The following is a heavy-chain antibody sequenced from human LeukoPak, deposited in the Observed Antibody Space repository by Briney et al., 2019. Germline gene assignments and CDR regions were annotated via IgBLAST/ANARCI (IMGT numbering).Heavy chain of an antibody. CDR2: ISGAGTTT. CDR3: VRGYTWYYFDY. D-gene: IGHD2-8*01. Sequence: GGSLRLSCAASGFTFSPYEMHWIRQAPGKGLEWVSYISGAGTTTYYADSLKGRFTISRDNAKNSLYLQMSSLRAEDTDIYYCVRGYTWYYFDYWGQGTLVTVSS. V-gene: IGHV3-48*03. J-gene: IGHJ4*02. CDR1: GFTFSPYE.